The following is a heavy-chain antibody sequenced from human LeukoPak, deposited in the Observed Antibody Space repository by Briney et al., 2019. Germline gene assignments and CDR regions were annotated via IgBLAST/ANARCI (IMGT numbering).Heavy chain of an antibody. CDR2: THPSGNT. V-gene: IGHV4-4*09. J-gene: IGHJ5*02. CDR3: ARKAPKKGWFDP. Sequence: SETLSLSCTVSGGSNNSYFWSWIRQPPGKGLEWIGYTHPSGNTNYSPSLKSRVTISIDTSRNQFSLKLTSVTAADTAVYYCARKAPKKGWFDPWGQGTLVTVSS. CDR1: GGSNNSYF.